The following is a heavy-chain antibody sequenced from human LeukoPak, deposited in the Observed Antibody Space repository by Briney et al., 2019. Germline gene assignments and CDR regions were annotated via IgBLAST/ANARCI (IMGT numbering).Heavy chain of an antibody. CDR3: ARGPLNEYSSSSGYYHYGVDV. J-gene: IGHJ6*02. V-gene: IGHV3-21*01. CDR1: GFTFRSYS. D-gene: IGHD6-6*01. Sequence: GGSLRLSCAASGFTFRSYSMNWVRQAPGKGLEWVSSISTSSSYMYYVDSVKGRFTISRDNAKNSLYLQMNSLRAEDTAVYFCARGPLNEYSSSSGYYHYGVDVWGQGTTVTVSS. CDR2: ISTSSSYM.